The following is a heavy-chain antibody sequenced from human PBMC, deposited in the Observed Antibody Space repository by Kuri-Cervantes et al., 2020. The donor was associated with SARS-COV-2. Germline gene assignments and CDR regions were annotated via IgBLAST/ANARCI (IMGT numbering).Heavy chain of an antibody. D-gene: IGHD4-11*01. CDR3: ARAPLSHSNAQPFWFDY. Sequence: ASVKVSCKASGYTFTSYDINWVRQATGQGLEWMGWMNPNSGNTGYAQKFQGRVTITRNTSISTAYMELNSLRAEDTAVYYCARAPLSHSNAQPFWFDYWGQGTLVTVSS. J-gene: IGHJ4*02. CDR1: GYTFTSYD. CDR2: MNPNSGNT. V-gene: IGHV1-8*03.